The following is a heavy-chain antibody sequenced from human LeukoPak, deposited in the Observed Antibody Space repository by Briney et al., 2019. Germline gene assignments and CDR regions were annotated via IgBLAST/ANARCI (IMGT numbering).Heavy chain of an antibody. CDR3: ARGRYCSSTSCYVYYFDY. CDR1: GGSFSGYY. Sequence: SETLSLTCAVYGGSFSGYYWSWIRQPPGKGLEWIGEINHSGSTNYNPSLKSRVTISVDTSKNQLSLKLSSVTAADTAVYYCARGRYCSSTSCYVYYFDYWGQGTLVTVSS. J-gene: IGHJ4*02. CDR2: INHSGST. D-gene: IGHD2-2*01. V-gene: IGHV4-34*01.